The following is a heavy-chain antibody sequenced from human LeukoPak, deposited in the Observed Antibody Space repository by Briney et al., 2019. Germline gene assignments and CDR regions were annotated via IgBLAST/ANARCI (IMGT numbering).Heavy chain of an antibody. V-gene: IGHV3-33*01. CDR1: GFTFNHYG. CDR3: ARDAQRGFDYSNSLEY. CDR2: IWSDGTNR. J-gene: IGHJ4*02. D-gene: IGHD4-11*01. Sequence: GGSLRLSCAAAGFTFNHYGMHWVRQAPGKGLEWVAVIWSDGTNRYYAGSVKGRFTISRDDSGNTVYLQMNSLRPEDTGVYYCARDAQRGFDYSNSLEYWGQGTPVTVST.